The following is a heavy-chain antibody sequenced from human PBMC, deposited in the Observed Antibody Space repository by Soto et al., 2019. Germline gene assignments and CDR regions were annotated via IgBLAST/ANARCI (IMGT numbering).Heavy chain of an antibody. J-gene: IGHJ4*02. Sequence: QVQLQESGPGLVKPSETLSLTCTVSGDSISNYYWSWIRQPAGKGLEWIGRIYTSGSTNYNPSLKSRVTMSVDTSKNQLSLKLSSVTAADTAVYYCARDVQSHIWYSPGYWGQGIPVIVSS. CDR3: ARDVQSHIWYSPGY. CDR1: GDSISNYY. CDR2: IYTSGST. D-gene: IGHD6-13*01. V-gene: IGHV4-4*07.